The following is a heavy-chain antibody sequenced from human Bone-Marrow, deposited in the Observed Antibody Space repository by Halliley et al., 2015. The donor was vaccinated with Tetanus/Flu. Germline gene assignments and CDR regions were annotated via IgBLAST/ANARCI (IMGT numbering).Heavy chain of an antibody. CDR2: IFHSGYA. Sequence: TLSLTCTVSGGSITSDSFYWSWIRQVPRKGLEWIGYIFHSGYAYYNPSLRSRLSISVDTSKNQFSLRLTSVTAADTAIYYCARAVTGMWQDFNWFDPWGQGMQVTVSS. V-gene: IGHV4-31*03. CDR1: GGSITSDSFY. D-gene: IGHD2-21*02. J-gene: IGHJ5*02. CDR3: ARAVTGMWQDFNWFDP.